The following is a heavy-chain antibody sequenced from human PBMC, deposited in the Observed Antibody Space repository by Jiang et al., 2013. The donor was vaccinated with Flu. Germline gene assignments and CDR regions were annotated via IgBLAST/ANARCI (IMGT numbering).Heavy chain of an antibody. Sequence: LLKPSETLSLTCAVYGGSFSGYYWSWIRQPPGKGLEWIGSIYYNGHTYYNPSLKSRVTMSVDTSKNQFSLKVTSVSAADTAVYYCARVGEEEMISGEYYWG. CDR1: GGSFSGYY. CDR2: IYYNGHT. J-gene: IGHJ4*01. CDR3: ARVGEEEMISGEYY. V-gene: IGHV4-34*01. D-gene: IGHD3-16*01.